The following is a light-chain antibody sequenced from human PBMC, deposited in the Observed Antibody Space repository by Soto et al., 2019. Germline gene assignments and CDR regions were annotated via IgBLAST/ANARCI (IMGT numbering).Light chain of an antibody. Sequence: EIVLTQSPATLSLSPGERATLSCRASQSVSSYLAWYQQKPGQAPRLLIYDASNRATGIPARFSGSGSATDFTLTISSLAPEDFAVYYCQQRSNWPLTFGGGTKVEIK. CDR2: DAS. V-gene: IGKV3-11*01. J-gene: IGKJ4*01. CDR1: QSVSSY. CDR3: QQRSNWPLT.